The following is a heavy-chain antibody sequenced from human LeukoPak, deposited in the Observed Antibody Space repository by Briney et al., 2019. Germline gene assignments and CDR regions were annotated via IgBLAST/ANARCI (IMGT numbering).Heavy chain of an antibody. CDR3: ARDQRYCSSASCQISWFDP. CDR1: GGSISSSSYY. J-gene: IGHJ5*02. D-gene: IGHD2-2*01. V-gene: IGHV4-39*07. Sequence: SETLSLTCTVSGGSISSSSYYWGWIRQPPGKGLEWIGRIYTSGSTNYNPSLKGRVTMSVDTSKNQFSLNLSSVTAADTAVYYCARDQRYCSSASCQISWFDPWGQGTLVIVSS. CDR2: IYTSGST.